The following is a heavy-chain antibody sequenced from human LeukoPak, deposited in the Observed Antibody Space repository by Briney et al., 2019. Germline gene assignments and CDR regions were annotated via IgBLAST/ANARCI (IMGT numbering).Heavy chain of an antibody. CDR2: ISKDGSDK. CDR3: ARDYWWNYDY. CDR1: GFTFSDYA. Sequence: GGSLRLSCAASGFTFSDYAMHWVRQAPGKGLEWVAVISKDGSDKYYPGSVRGRFTISRDNSKNTIYLQMDSLRAEDTAIYYCARDYWWNYDYWGQGTPVTVSS. D-gene: IGHD1-7*01. J-gene: IGHJ4*02. V-gene: IGHV3-30-3*01.